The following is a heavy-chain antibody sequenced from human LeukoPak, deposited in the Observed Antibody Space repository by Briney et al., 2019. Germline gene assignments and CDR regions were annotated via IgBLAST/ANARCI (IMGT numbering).Heavy chain of an antibody. J-gene: IGHJ6*03. V-gene: IGHV3-74*01. CDR3: ARYYFHYYMDV. CDR2: INSDGSST. Sequence: GGSLRLSCAASGFTFSSYWMHWVRQAPGKGLVWVSRINSDGSSTSYADSVKGRFTISRDNAKNTLYLQMNSLRAEDTAVSYCARYYFHYYMDVWGKGTTVTVSS. CDR1: GFTFSSYW.